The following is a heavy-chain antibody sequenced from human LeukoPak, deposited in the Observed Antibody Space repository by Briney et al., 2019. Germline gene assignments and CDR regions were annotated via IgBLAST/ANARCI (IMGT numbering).Heavy chain of an antibody. Sequence: GGSLRLSCAASGFTFSDYYMSWIRQAPGKGLEGVSYVSSSGSTIYYADSVKGRCTTSRDNAKNSLYLQMNSLRAEDTAVYYCARDRGTYGSGSDFDYWGQGTLVTVSS. D-gene: IGHD3-10*01. CDR3: ARDRGTYGSGSDFDY. V-gene: IGHV3-11*04. J-gene: IGHJ4*02. CDR2: VSSSGSTI. CDR1: GFTFSDYY.